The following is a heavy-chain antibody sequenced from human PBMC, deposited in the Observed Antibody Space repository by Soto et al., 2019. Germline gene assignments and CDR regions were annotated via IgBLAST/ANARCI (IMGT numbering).Heavy chain of an antibody. CDR2: IKQDGSEK. Sequence: GGSLRLSCVVSGFTFSSYWMNWVRQAPGKGLEWVANIKQDGSEKYYVDSAKGRFTISRDNDKNSLYLQMNSLSAEDTAIYYCATSRTFDYWGQGTLVTVSS. V-gene: IGHV3-7*01. CDR1: GFTFSSYW. D-gene: IGHD6-13*01. J-gene: IGHJ4*02. CDR3: ATSRTFDY.